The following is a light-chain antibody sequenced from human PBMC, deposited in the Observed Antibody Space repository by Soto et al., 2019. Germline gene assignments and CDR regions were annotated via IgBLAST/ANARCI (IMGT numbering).Light chain of an antibody. CDR3: SSYTSTNTQV. V-gene: IGLV2-14*01. CDR2: EVS. J-gene: IGLJ1*01. Sequence: QSALTQPASVSGSPGQSITISCTGTSSDVGGYNYVSWYQQHPGKAPKLMIYEVSNRPSGVSNRFSGSKSGNTASVTISGLQAEDEADYYCSSYTSTNTQVFGTGTRSPS. CDR1: SSDVGGYNY.